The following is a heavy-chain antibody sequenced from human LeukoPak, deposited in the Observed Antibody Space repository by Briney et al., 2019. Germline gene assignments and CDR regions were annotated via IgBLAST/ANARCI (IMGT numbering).Heavy chain of an antibody. CDR3: ARNLRAYDILTGYPIPYYYYGMDV. V-gene: IGHV1-69*13. CDR1: GGTFSSYA. CDR2: IIPIFGTA. Sequence: SVKVSCKASGGTFSSYAISWVRQAPGQGLEWMGGIIPIFGTANYAQKFQGRVTITADESTSTAYMELSSLRSEDTAVYYCARNLRAYDILTGYPIPYYYYGMDVWGQGTTVTVPS. J-gene: IGHJ6*02. D-gene: IGHD3-9*01.